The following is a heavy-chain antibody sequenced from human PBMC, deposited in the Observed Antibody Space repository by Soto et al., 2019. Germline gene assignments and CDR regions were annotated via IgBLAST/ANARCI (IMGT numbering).Heavy chain of an antibody. J-gene: IGHJ5*02. CDR1: GFTFSSYS. D-gene: IGHD2-2*01. CDR2: ISSSSSYI. Sequence: GGSLRLSCAASGFTFSSYSMNWVRQAPGKGLEWVSSISSSSSYIYYADSVKGRFTISRDNAKNSLYLQMNSLRAEDTAVYYWAREPRIVVVPAARNWFDPWGQGTLVTVSS. CDR3: AREPRIVVVPAARNWFDP. V-gene: IGHV3-21*01.